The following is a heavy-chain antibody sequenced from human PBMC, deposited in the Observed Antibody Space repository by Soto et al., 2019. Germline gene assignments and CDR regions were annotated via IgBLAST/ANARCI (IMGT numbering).Heavy chain of an antibody. CDR1: GFTFSSYW. D-gene: IGHD4-17*01. V-gene: IGHV3-74*01. J-gene: IGHJ4*02. CDR2: INSDGSSA. CDR3: ARDYGDYPPADY. Sequence: EVQLVESGGGLVQPGGSLRLSCAASGFTFSSYWMHWVRQAPGKGLVWVSRINSDGSSASYADSVKGRFTISRDNAKNTLYLQMNSLRAEDTAVYYCARDYGDYPPADYWGQGTLVTVSS.